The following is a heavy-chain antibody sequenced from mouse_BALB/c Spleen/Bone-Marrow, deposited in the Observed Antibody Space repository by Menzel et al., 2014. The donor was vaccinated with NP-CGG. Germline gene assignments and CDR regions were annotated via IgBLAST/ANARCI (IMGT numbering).Heavy chain of an antibody. J-gene: IGHJ4*01. CDR1: GFTFTDYY. D-gene: IGHD2-3*01. CDR2: IRNKANGYTT. Sequence: EVQRVESGGGLVQPGSSLRLSCATSGFTFTDYYMNWVRQPPGKALEWLGFIRNKANGYTTEFSASVKGRFTISRDNFQSILYLQMNTLRAEDSATYYCARYDGYSDNAMDYWGQGTSVTVSS. V-gene: IGHV7-3*02. CDR3: ARYDGYSDNAMDY.